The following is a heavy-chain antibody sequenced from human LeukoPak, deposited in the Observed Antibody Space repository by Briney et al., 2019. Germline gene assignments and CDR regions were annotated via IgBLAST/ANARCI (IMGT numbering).Heavy chain of an antibody. J-gene: IGHJ4*02. D-gene: IGHD3-22*01. Sequence: PGGSLRLSCAASGFTFSSYGMHWLRQAPGKGLEGVAVISYDGSNKYYADSVKGRFTISRDNSKNTLYLQMNSLRAEDTAVYYCAKALGGYYPLDYWGQGTLVTVSS. CDR3: AKALGGYYPLDY. V-gene: IGHV3-30*18. CDR2: ISYDGSNK. CDR1: GFTFSSYG.